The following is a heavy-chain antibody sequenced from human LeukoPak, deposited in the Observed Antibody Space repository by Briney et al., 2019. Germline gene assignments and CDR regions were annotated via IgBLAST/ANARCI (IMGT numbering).Heavy chain of an antibody. CDR1: GYTFTGYY. D-gene: IGHD2-15*01. V-gene: IGHV1-2*06. J-gene: IGHJ4*02. Sequence: ASVEVSCKTSGYTFTGYYIHWVRQAPGQGLEWMGRINPNSGGTNYAQNLQGRVTMTRDTSISTAYLELSSLRSDDTAVYFCARDVGGGSSFDYWGQGTLVTVSS. CDR3: ARDVGGGSSFDY. CDR2: INPNSGGT.